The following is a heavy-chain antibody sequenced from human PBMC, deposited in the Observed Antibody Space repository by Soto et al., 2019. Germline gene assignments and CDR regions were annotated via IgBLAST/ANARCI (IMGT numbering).Heavy chain of an antibody. V-gene: IGHV2-5*02. J-gene: IGHJ4*02. D-gene: IGHD5-18*01. CDR3: AHRPRGYSYHFDY. CDR1: GFSLSTRGVG. Sequence: QITLKESGPTLVKPTQTLTLTCTFSGFSLSTRGVGVGWIRQPPGKALEWLALIYWDDDEGYSPSLKSRITITKDTSKNQVVLTMTHMDPVDTATYYCAHRPRGYSYHFDYWGQGTLVTVSS. CDR2: IYWDDDE.